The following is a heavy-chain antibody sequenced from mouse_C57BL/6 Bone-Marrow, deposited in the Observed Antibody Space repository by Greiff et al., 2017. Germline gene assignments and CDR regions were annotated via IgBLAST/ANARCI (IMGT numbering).Heavy chain of an antibody. CDR2: ISAGGSYT. V-gene: IGHV5-4*03. J-gene: IGHJ2*01. D-gene: IGHD2-1*01. Sequence: DVKLVESGGGLVKPGGSLKLSCAASGFTFSSYAMSWVRQTPEKRLEWVATISAGGSYTYYPDNVKGRFTITRDNSKNNVYLQRRQLKAGDTAMYYCARNKVNYDYLDYGGKGTTLTVSS. CDR3: ARNKVNYDYLDY. CDR1: GFTFSSYA.